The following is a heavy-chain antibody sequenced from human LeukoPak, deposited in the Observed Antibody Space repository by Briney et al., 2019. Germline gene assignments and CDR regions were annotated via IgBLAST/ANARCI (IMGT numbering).Heavy chain of an antibody. CDR3: ARGLSAIVY. V-gene: IGHV4-34*01. Sequence: SETLSLTCAVYGGSFSGYYWSWIRQPPGKGLEWIGEINHSGSTNYNPSLKSRVTISVDTSKNQFSLKLSSVTAADTAVYYCARGLSAIVYWGQGTLVTVSS. CDR2: INHSGST. J-gene: IGHJ4*02. D-gene: IGHD2-15*01. CDR1: GGSFSGYY.